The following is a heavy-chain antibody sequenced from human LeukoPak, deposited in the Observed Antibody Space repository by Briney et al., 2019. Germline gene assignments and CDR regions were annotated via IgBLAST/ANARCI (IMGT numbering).Heavy chain of an antibody. CDR2: IKQDGSEK. Sequence: GGSLRLSCAASGFTFSSYWMSWVRQAPGKGLEWVANIKQDGSEKYYVDSVKGRFTISRDNAKNSLYLQMNSLRAEDTAVYYCARDYWYSYGPLSPVFDYRGQGTLVTVSS. CDR3: ARDYWYSYGPLSPVFDY. D-gene: IGHD5-18*01. J-gene: IGHJ4*02. V-gene: IGHV3-7*01. CDR1: GFTFSSYW.